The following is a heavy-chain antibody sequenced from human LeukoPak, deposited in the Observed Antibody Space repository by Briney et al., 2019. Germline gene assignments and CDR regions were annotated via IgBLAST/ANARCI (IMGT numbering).Heavy chain of an antibody. CDR1: GHTFTGYY. V-gene: IGHV1-2*02. J-gene: IGHJ4*02. D-gene: IGHD3-10*01. CDR3: ARGEYGSGSYPDY. CDR2: IKPNSGGT. Sequence: ASVKVSCKASGHTFTGYYIHWVRQAPGQGLEWMGWIKPNSGGTNYAQKFQGRVTMTRNTSISTAYMELSSLRSEDTAVYYCARGEYGSGSYPDYWGQGTLVTVSS.